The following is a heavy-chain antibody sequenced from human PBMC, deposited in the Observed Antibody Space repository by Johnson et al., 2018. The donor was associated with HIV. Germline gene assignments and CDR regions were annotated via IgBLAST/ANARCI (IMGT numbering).Heavy chain of an antibody. CDR3: ARVGDSSSSLGAFDI. Sequence: QVQLVESGGGVVQPGRSLRLSCVASGFNFSSYAMHWVRQAPGKGLEWVAVISYDGSNKYYADSVKGRFTISRDNSKNTLYLQMNSLRAEDTAVYYCARVGDSSSSLGAFDIWGQGTMVTVSS. J-gene: IGHJ3*02. CDR1: GFNFSSYA. V-gene: IGHV3-30*04. CDR2: ISYDGSNK. D-gene: IGHD6-6*01.